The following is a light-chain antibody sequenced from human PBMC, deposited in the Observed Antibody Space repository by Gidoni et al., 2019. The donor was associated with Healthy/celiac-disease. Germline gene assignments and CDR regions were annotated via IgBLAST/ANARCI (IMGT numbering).Light chain of an antibody. CDR2: AAS. CDR3: QQSYSTLLT. Sequence: DSQMTQSPSSLSASVGDRVIITCRASQSISSYLNWYQQKPGKAPKLLIYAASSLQSGVPSRFSGSGSGTDFTLTISSLQPEDFATYYCQQSYSTLLTFGPGTKVDIK. CDR1: QSISSY. V-gene: IGKV1-39*01. J-gene: IGKJ3*01.